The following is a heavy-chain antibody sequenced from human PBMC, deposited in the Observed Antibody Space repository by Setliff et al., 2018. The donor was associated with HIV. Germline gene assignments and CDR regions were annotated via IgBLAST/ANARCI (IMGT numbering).Heavy chain of an antibody. Sequence: SETLSLTCTVSGGSISSYYWSWIRQPPGKALEWIGYIYTSGSTNYNPSLKSRVTISIDTSKKQFSLRLTSVTAADSAVYYCARESYGSGTYDYWGQGTLVTVSA. CDR3: ARESYGSGTYDY. J-gene: IGHJ4*02. V-gene: IGHV4-4*08. D-gene: IGHD3-10*01. CDR1: GGSISSYY. CDR2: IYTSGST.